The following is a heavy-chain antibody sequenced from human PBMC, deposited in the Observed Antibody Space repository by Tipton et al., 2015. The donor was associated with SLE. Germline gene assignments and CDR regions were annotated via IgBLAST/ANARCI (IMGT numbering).Heavy chain of an antibody. CDR3: ARDRRIAARTTFDY. CDR2: ISSSSSYI. D-gene: IGHD6-6*01. J-gene: IGHJ4*02. V-gene: IGHV3-21*03. Sequence: GSLRLSCAASGFTFSSYSMNWVRQAPGKGLEWVSSISSSSSYIYYADSVKGRFTTSRDNAKNSLYLQMNSLRAEDTAVYYCARDRRIAARTTFDYWGQGTLVTVSS. CDR1: GFTFSSYS.